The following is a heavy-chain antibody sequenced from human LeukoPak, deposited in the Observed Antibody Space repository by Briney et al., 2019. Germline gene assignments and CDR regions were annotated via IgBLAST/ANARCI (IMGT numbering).Heavy chain of an antibody. Sequence: ASVKVSCKASGYTFTSYDINWVRQATGQGLEWMGWMNPNSGNTGYAQKFQGRVTMTRNTSISTAYMELSSLRSADTAVYYCARDREWYQLLSTGNWFDPWGQGTLDTVSS. V-gene: IGHV1-8*01. CDR1: GYTFTSYD. D-gene: IGHD2-2*01. J-gene: IGHJ5*02. CDR2: MNPNSGNT. CDR3: ARDREWYQLLSTGNWFDP.